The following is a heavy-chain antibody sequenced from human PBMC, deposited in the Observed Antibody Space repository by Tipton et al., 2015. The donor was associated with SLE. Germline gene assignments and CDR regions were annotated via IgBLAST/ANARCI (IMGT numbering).Heavy chain of an antibody. V-gene: IGHV4-34*01. D-gene: IGHD3-22*01. CDR1: GGSFSGYY. CDR3: ARFRGYDSSGYYHFDY. CDR2: INHSGST. Sequence: TLSLTCAVYGGSFSGYYWSWIRQPPGKGLEWIGEINHSGSTNYNPSLKSRVTISVDTSKNQFSLKLSSVTAADTAVYYCARFRGYDSSGYYHFDYWGQGTLVAVSS. J-gene: IGHJ4*02.